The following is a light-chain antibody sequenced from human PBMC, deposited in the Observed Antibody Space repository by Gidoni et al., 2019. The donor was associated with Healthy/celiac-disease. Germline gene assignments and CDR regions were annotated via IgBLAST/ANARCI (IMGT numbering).Light chain of an antibody. Sequence: DIQMTQSPSSLSASVGDRVTITCQASKDISNYLIWYQQKPGKAPKLLIYDASNLETGVPSRFSGSGSGTDFTFTISSLQPEDIATYYCQQYDNLPMYTFGQGTKLEIK. CDR1: KDISNY. V-gene: IGKV1-33*01. CDR2: DAS. J-gene: IGKJ2*01. CDR3: QQYDNLPMYT.